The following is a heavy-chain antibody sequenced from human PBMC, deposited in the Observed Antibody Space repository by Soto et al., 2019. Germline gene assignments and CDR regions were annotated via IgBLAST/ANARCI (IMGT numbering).Heavy chain of an antibody. Sequence: PGGSLTLSCAASGFMFGSYWMTWVRPAPGKGLQWVANIKRDGSEKYYVDSVKGRFTISRDNADNLVFLDMNSLRVDDTATYYCARVRANDYEIDYWGQGALVTVSS. V-gene: IGHV3-7*03. CDR3: ARVRANDYEIDY. CDR2: IKRDGSEK. D-gene: IGHD4-17*01. CDR1: GFMFGSYW. J-gene: IGHJ4*02.